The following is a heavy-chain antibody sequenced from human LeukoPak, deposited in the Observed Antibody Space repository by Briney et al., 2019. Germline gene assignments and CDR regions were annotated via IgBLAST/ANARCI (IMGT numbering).Heavy chain of an antibody. CDR1: GGTFSSYA. Sequence: GASVKVSCKASGGTFSSYAISWVRQAPGRGLEWMGGIIPIFGTANYAQKFQGRVTITADESTSTAYMELSSLRSEDTAVYYCARGGYCSSTSCSGAFDIWGQGTMVTVSS. CDR2: IIPIFGTA. J-gene: IGHJ3*02. D-gene: IGHD2-2*01. V-gene: IGHV1-69*13. CDR3: ARGGYCSSTSCSGAFDI.